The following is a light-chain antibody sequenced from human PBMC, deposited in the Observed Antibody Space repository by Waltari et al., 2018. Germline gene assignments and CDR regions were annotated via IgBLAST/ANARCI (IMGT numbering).Light chain of an antibody. CDR2: EDN. CDR3: QSFDSSHVV. Sequence: FMLTQPHSVSESPGKTVTISCTRSSGNIATNYVQWYQQRPGSAPTKVIYEDNQRPSGVPDRFSVSIDSSYNSASLIISGLKAEDEADYYCQSFDSSHVVFGGGTKLTVL. V-gene: IGLV6-57*03. CDR1: SGNIATNY. J-gene: IGLJ2*01.